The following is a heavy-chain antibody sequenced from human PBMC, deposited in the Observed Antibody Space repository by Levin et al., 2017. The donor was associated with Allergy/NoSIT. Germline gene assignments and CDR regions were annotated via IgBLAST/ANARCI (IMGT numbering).Heavy chain of an antibody. CDR3: RRVPRGAVTADY. J-gene: IGHJ4*02. V-gene: IGHV3-21*01. D-gene: IGHD6-19*01. CDR1: GFTFSDYA. Sequence: PGGSLRLSCAASGFTFSDYAMNWVRQTPGKGLEWVSSISTSSNYIYYADSLKGRFTISRDNAKNSLYLQLNSLRAEDPAVDYCRRVPRGAVTADYWGQGTLVIVSS. CDR2: ISTSSNYI.